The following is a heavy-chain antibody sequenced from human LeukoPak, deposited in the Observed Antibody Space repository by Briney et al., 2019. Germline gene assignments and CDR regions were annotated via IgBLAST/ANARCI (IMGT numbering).Heavy chain of an antibody. Sequence: SQTLSLTCAISGDSVSSNRAAWNWIRPSPSRGLEWLGRTYYRSKWYTEYTLSVKSRISIKPDTSKNQFSLQLNSVTPEDTAVYYCARAVGFDNGMDVWGQGTTVTVSS. D-gene: IGHD2-15*01. CDR2: TYYRSKWYT. V-gene: IGHV6-1*01. J-gene: IGHJ6*02. CDR1: GDSVSSNRAA. CDR3: ARAVGFDNGMDV.